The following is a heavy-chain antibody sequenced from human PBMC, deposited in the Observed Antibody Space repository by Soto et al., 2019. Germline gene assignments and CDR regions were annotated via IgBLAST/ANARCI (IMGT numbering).Heavy chain of an antibody. J-gene: IGHJ4*02. CDR3: AKGGRYSYGLLNYFDY. CDR1: GFTFSSYA. V-gene: IGHV3-23*01. D-gene: IGHD5-18*01. CDR2: ISGSGGST. Sequence: GESLKISCAASGFTFSSYAMSWVRQAPGKGLEWVSAISGSGGSTYYADSVKGRFTISRDNSKNTLYLQMNSLRAEDTAVYYCAKGGRYSYGLLNYFDYWGQGTLVTVSS.